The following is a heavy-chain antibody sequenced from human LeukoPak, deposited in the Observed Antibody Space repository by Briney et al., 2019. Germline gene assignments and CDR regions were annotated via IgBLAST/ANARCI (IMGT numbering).Heavy chain of an antibody. CDR3: ARVGYSYGKNFDY. CDR2: INPNSGGT. V-gene: IGHV1-2*02. CDR1: GGTFSSYA. J-gene: IGHJ4*02. D-gene: IGHD5-18*01. Sequence: EASVKVSCKASGGTFSSYAISWVRQAPGQGLEWMGWINPNSGGTNYAQKFQGRVTMTRDTSISTAYMELSRLRSDDTAVYYCARVGYSYGKNFDYWGQGTLVTVSS.